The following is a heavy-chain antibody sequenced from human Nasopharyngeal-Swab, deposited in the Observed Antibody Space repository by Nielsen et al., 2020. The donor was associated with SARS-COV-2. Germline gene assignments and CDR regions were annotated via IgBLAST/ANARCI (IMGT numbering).Heavy chain of an antibody. Sequence: RQAPGKGLEWVSYISSSGSTIYYADSVKGRFTISRDNAKNSLYLQMNSLRAEDTVVYYCAREGRFLDYYYYYGMDVWGQGTTVTVSS. CDR3: AREGRFLDYYYYYGMDV. D-gene: IGHD3-3*01. CDR2: ISSSGSTI. V-gene: IGHV3-11*04. J-gene: IGHJ6*02.